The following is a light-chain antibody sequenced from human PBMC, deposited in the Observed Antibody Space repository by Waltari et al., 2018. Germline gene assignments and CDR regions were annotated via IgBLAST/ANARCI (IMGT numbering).Light chain of an antibody. Sequence: DIQMTQSPSSLSASVGDRVTITCRASQSISNWLAWYQQKPGKAPILLIYNASILKSGVPSRFSGSGSGTQFTLTISSLQSGDFATYYCQQYNTYSSFGQGTKLEIK. CDR1: QSISNW. J-gene: IGKJ2*01. CDR2: NAS. V-gene: IGKV1-5*03. CDR3: QQYNTYSS.